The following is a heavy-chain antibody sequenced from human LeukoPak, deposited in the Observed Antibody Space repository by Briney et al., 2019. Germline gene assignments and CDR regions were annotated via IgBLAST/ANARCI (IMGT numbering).Heavy chain of an antibody. CDR1: GFTFNTYS. J-gene: IGHJ2*01. V-gene: IGHV3-21*01. CDR2: ISSDNTYI. Sequence: GGSLRLSCAASGFTFNTYSMNWVRQAPGKGLEWVSSISSDNTYIYYADSVKGRFTISRDNAKNSLYLQMNSLRAEDTAVYYCARDFAGWGYFDLWGRGTQVTVSS. CDR3: ARDFAGWGYFDL. D-gene: IGHD3-9*01.